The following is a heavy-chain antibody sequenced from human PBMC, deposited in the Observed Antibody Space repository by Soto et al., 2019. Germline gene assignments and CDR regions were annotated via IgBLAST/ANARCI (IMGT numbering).Heavy chain of an antibody. Sequence: GGSLRLSCAASGSTFSSYAMSWVRQAPGKGLEWVSAISGSGGSTYYADSVKGRFTISRDNSKNTLYLQMNSLRAEDTAVYYCAKCLPSRGYVFYGMDVWGQGTTVTVSS. CDR1: GSTFSSYA. CDR2: ISGSGGST. V-gene: IGHV3-23*01. CDR3: AKCLPSRGYVFYGMDV. J-gene: IGHJ6*02. D-gene: IGHD3-16*01.